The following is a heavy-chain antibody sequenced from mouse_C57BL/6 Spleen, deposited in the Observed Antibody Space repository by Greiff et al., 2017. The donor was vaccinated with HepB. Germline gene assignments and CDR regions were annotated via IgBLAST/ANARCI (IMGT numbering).Heavy chain of an antibody. CDR1: GYTFTDYY. J-gene: IGHJ4*01. CDR3: ARWDYYGSSYAMDY. V-gene: IGHV1-26*01. Sequence: VQLQQSGPELVKPGASVKISCKASGYTFTDYYMNWVKQSHGKSLEWIGDINPNNGGTSYNQKFKGKATLTVDKSSSTAYMELRSLTSEDSAVYYGARWDYYGSSYAMDYWGQGTSVTVSP. CDR2: INPNNGGT. D-gene: IGHD1-1*01.